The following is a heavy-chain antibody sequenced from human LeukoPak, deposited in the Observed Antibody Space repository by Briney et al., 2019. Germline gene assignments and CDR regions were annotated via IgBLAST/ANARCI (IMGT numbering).Heavy chain of an antibody. Sequence: GGSLRLSCAASGFTVSSNYMSWVRQAPGKGLEWVSVIYGGGSTYYADSVKGRFTISRDNSKNTLYLQINSLRAEDTAVYCCARDRSGSYHFDYWGQGTLVTDSS. CDR3: ARDRSGSYHFDY. CDR1: GFTVSSNY. CDR2: IYGGGST. V-gene: IGHV3-66*01. D-gene: IGHD1-26*01. J-gene: IGHJ4*02.